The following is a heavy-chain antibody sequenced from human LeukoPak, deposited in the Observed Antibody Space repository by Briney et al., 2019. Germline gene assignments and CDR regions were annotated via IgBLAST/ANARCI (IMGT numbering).Heavy chain of an antibody. V-gene: IGHV3-48*01. D-gene: IGHD2-2*02. CDR1: GFTFSSYS. J-gene: IGHJ6*02. CDR2: ISSSSSTI. CDR3: AREVVVVPAAIGDYGMDV. Sequence: GGSLRLSCAASGFTFSSYSMNWVRQAPGKGLEWVSYISSSSSTIYYADSVKGRFTISRDNAKNSLYLQMNSLRAEDTAVYYCAREVVVVPAAIGDYGMDVWGQGTTVTVPS.